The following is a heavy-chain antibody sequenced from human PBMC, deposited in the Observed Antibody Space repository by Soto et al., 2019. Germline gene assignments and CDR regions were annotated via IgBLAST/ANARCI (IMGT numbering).Heavy chain of an antibody. D-gene: IGHD6-13*01. J-gene: IGHJ5*02. V-gene: IGHV4-31*03. CDR1: GASVTRGGNY. Sequence: SETLSLTCRVSGASVTRGGNYWTWLRQYSGRGLEFIGYISHSGITYYNPSLQSRPTISLDTSKNHFSLDLSFVTVADTAVYYRAAAWSSSLLFQSWGQGTLVTVYS. CDR2: ISHSGIT. CDR3: AAAWSSSLLFQS.